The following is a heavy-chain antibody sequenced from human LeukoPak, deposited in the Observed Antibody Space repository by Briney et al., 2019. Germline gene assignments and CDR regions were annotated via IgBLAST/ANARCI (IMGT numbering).Heavy chain of an antibody. CDR1: GYTFTGYN. CDR2: INPNSGAT. CDR3: ARGGADIDG. D-gene: IGHD3-16*01. V-gene: IGHV1-2*02. J-gene: IGHJ4*02. Sequence: ASVKVSCKASGYTFTGYNIHWVRQAPGQGLEWMGWINPNSGATNSAQKFQGRVTMTRDMSISTVYMELTSLGSADTAVYYCARGGADIDGWGQGTLVTVSS.